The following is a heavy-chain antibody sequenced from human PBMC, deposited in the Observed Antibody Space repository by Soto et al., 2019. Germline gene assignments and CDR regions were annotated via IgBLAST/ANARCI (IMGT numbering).Heavy chain of an antibody. CDR3: ARSSMYCSGDSSYSLFDP. CDR2: IYQSGST. D-gene: IGHD2-15*01. CDR1: GGSISSGGYS. J-gene: IGHJ5*02. V-gene: IGHV4-30-2*01. Sequence: SETLSLTCAVSGGSISSGGYSWSWIRQPPGKGLEGIGYIYQSGSTYYNPSLKSRVTISVDRSKNQFSLKLSSVTAADTAVYYCARSSMYCSGDSSYSLFDPWGQGTLVTVSS.